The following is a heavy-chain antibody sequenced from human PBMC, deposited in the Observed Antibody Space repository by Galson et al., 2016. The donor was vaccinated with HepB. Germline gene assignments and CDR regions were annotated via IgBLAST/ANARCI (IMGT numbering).Heavy chain of an antibody. CDR2: SYVGGST. J-gene: IGHJ6*02. CDR3: ARPWLPHYYYGLDV. V-gene: IGHV4-39*02. Sequence: SETLSLTCTVSGASISGSTYYWGWIRQPPGKGLEWIASSYVGGSTYYEPSLRSRVTTSFDTSKNHFSLRLSSVTAADTAVYYCARPWLPHYYYGLDVWGQGTTVTVSS. D-gene: IGHD6-19*01. CDR1: GASISGSTYY.